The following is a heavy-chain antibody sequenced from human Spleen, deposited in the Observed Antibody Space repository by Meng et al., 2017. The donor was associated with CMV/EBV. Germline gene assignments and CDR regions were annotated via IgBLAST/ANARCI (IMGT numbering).Heavy chain of an antibody. CDR2: ISGYNGKT. D-gene: IGHD3-22*01. CDR1: GYTFTSYG. V-gene: IGHV1-18*01. Sequence: SGYTFTSYGISWVRQATGQGLEWMGWISGYNGKTNYAQKFQGRVTMTTDTSTSTAYMELRSLRSDDTAVYYCARDLITMTPNWFDPWGQGTLVTVSS. CDR3: ARDLITMTPNWFDP. J-gene: IGHJ5*02.